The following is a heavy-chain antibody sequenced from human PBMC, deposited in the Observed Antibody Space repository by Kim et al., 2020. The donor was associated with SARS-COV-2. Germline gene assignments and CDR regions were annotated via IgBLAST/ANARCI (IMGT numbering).Heavy chain of an antibody. CDR1: GGTFSSYG. J-gene: IGHJ6*02. CDR3: ARGLPQINTIVACGYYYAMDV. CDR2: IIPMYGAA. Sequence: SEKVSCKASGGTFSSYGFSWVRQAPGQGLEWMGGIIPMYGAANYAQTFQDRVTMTADESTSTVYMEVSSLRSEDTAVYYCARGLPQINTIVACGYYYAMDVWGHGATVTVSS. D-gene: IGHD2-15*01. V-gene: IGHV1-69*13.